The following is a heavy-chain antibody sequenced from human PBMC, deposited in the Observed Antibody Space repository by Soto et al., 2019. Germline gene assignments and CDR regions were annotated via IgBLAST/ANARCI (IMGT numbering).Heavy chain of an antibody. CDR1: GFTVSNDY. CDR2: IYRSGST. Sequence: EVQVVESGGGLVQPGGTLRLSCAASGFTVSNDYMNWVRQAPGRGLEWVSVIYRSGSTYYADSVKDRFTISRDNSNNMLYLQINRLRAEDTAVYFCARDPGDRNGMIVWGQGTTVTVSS. D-gene: IGHD1-26*01. CDR3: ARDPGDRNGMIV. V-gene: IGHV3-66*01. J-gene: IGHJ6*02.